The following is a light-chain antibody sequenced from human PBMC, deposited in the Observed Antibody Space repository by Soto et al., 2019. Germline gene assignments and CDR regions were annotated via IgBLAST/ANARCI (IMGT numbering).Light chain of an antibody. CDR2: DAS. J-gene: IGKJ3*01. CDR1: QSLSSNF. CDR3: QQRSNWL. Sequence: ERVRPQAPGTGSLAPGEAAARAFRASQSLSSNFLAWYQQKPGQAPRLLIYDASNRATGIPAWFSGSGFGTDLALTISSLEPEDFAVYYCQQRSNWLFGPGTKVDIK. V-gene: IGKV3-11*01.